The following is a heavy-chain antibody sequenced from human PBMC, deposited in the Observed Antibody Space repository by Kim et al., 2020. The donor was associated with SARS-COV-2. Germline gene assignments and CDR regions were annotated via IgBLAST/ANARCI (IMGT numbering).Heavy chain of an antibody. J-gene: IGHJ6*02. Sequence: SLQSRVTISVDTSKNQFSLKLSSVTAADTAVYYCARECSISTYYYCGMDVWGQGTTVTVSS. V-gene: IGHV4-59*01. CDR3: ARECSISTYYYCGMDV. D-gene: IGHD6-13*01.